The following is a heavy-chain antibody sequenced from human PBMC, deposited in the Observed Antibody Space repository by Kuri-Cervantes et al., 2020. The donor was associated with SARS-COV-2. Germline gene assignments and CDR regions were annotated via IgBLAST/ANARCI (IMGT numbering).Heavy chain of an antibody. D-gene: IGHD5-18*01. J-gene: IGHJ4*02. Sequence: SVKVSCKASGYTFTGYYMHWVRQAPGQGLEWMGGIIPIFGTANYAQKFQGRVTITADESTSTVHMELSRLRFDDTAVFYCARNRRTGGYCFGFDLWGQGTLVTVSS. V-gene: IGHV1-69*13. CDR3: ARNRRTGGYCFGFDL. CDR1: GYTFTGYY. CDR2: IIPIFGTA.